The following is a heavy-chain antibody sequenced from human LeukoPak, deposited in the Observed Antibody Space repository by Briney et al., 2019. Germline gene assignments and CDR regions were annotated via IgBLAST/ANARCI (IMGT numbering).Heavy chain of an antibody. Sequence: ASVKVSCKASGYTFTGYYMHWVRQAPGQGLEWMGWINPNSGGTNYAQKFQGRVTMTRDTSISTAYMELSRLRSDDTAVYYCAIPRYCSSTSCSLFDYWGQASLVTVSS. CDR2: INPNSGGT. V-gene: IGHV1-2*02. D-gene: IGHD2-2*01. J-gene: IGHJ4*02. CDR3: AIPRYCSSTSCSLFDY. CDR1: GYTFTGYY.